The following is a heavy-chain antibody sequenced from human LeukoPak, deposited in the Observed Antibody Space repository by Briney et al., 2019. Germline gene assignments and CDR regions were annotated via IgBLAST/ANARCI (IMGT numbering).Heavy chain of an antibody. D-gene: IGHD5-18*01. J-gene: IGHJ6*02. CDR3: ARRGGPIQLWFPTHYYYGMDV. Sequence: PSETLSLTCAVYGGSFSGYYWSWIRQPPGKGLEWIGEINHSGSTNYNPSLKNRVTISVDTSKNQFSLKLSSVTAADTAVYYCARRGGPIQLWFPTHYYYGMDVWGQGTTVTVSS. V-gene: IGHV4-34*01. CDR2: INHSGST. CDR1: GGSFSGYY.